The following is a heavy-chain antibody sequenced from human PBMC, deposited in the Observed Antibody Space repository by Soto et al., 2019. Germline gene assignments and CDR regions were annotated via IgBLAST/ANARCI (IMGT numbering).Heavy chain of an antibody. CDR3: ARYHSGSYSDY. CDR1: RFTVTSNY. V-gene: IGHV3-53*01. J-gene: IGHJ4*02. Sequence: XXSLRLSCAASRFTVTSNYMSWVRQAPGKALDRLSDIYSRGSTYYPDSLKXXFTISRDXXKNKMYLQINSLRDEDTAVYYCARYHSGSYSDYSGQGTLVT. D-gene: IGHD1-26*01. CDR2: IYSRGST.